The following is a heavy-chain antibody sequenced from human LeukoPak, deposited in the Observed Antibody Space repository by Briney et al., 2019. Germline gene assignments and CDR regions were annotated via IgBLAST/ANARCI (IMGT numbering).Heavy chain of an antibody. D-gene: IGHD3-3*01. Sequence: PSETPSLTCAVSGGSISSYYWSWIRQPPGKGLEWIGYIYYNGSTNYNPSLKSRVTITVDTSKNQFSLKLSSVTAADTAVYYCARVDKTVFGGYYYMDVWGKGTTVTVSS. CDR3: ARVDKTVFGGYYYMDV. J-gene: IGHJ6*03. CDR1: GGSISSYY. CDR2: IYYNGST. V-gene: IGHV4-59*01.